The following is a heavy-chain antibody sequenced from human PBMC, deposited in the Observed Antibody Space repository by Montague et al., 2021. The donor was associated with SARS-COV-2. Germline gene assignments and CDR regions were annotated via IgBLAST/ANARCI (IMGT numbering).Heavy chain of an antibody. Sequence: SLRLSCAASGFTFSTYWMYWIRQAPGKGPEWVATIDRDGYEVYYVDSVKGRFTISRDNARNSLYLQLTSLRGEDTAVYYCARGGRGTSYYWEYWGQGTLVTVSS. D-gene: IGHD2-2*01. V-gene: IGHV3-7*01. CDR1: GFTFSTYW. J-gene: IGHJ4*02. CDR3: ARGGRGTSYYWEY. CDR2: IDRDGYEV.